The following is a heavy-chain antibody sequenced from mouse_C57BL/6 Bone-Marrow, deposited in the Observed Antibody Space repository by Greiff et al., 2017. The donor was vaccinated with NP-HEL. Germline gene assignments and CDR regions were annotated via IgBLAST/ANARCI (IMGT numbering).Heavy chain of an antibody. CDR1: GYAFSSSW. D-gene: IGHD1-1*01. CDR2: IYPGDGDT. Sequence: LVEPGASVKISCKASGYAFSSSWMNWVKQRPGKGLEWIGRIYPGDGDTNYNGKFKGKATLTADKSSSTAYMQLSSLTSEDSAVYFCARYYYGSIFYAMDYWGQGTSVTVSS. V-gene: IGHV1-82*01. CDR3: ARYYYGSIFYAMDY. J-gene: IGHJ4*01.